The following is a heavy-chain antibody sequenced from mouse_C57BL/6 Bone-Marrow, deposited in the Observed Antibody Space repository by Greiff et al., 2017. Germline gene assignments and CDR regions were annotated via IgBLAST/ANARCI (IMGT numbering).Heavy chain of an antibody. CDR3: ARPYGSSEAWFAY. Sequence: QVQLKESGAELVRPGSSVKLSCKASGYTFTSYWMHWVKQRPIQGLEWIGNIDPSDSETHYNQKFKDKATLTVDKSSSTAYMQLSSLTSEDSAVYYCARPYGSSEAWFAYWGQGTLVTVSA. CDR1: GYTFTSYW. D-gene: IGHD1-1*01. V-gene: IGHV1-52*01. CDR2: IDPSDSET. J-gene: IGHJ3*01.